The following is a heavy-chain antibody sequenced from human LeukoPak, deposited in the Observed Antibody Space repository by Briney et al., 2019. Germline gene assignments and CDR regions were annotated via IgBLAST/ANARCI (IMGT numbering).Heavy chain of an antibody. J-gene: IGHJ6*03. CDR3: TSAPAGYDYYYYMDV. Sequence: PGGSLRLSCKASGFPFGDYAMSWFRQAPGKGLEWVGFIRSKDYGGTTEYAASVKGRFTSSRDESKSIAYLQMNSLKTEDTAVYYATSAPAGYDYYYYMDVWGKGTTVTVX. D-gene: IGHD6-13*01. V-gene: IGHV3-49*03. CDR1: GFPFGDYA. CDR2: IRSKDYGGTT.